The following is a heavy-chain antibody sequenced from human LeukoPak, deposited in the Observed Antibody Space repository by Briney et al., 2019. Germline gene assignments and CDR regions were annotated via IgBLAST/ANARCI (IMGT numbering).Heavy chain of an antibody. Sequence: SETLSLTCAVYGGSFSGYYWSWIRQPPGKGLEWIGEINHSGSTNYNPSPKSRVTISVDTSKNQFSLKLSSVTAADTAVYYCARGRIITFGGVIVDYWGQGTLVTVSS. D-gene: IGHD3-16*02. CDR3: ARGRIITFGGVIVDY. CDR1: GGSFSGYY. CDR2: INHSGST. V-gene: IGHV4-34*01. J-gene: IGHJ4*02.